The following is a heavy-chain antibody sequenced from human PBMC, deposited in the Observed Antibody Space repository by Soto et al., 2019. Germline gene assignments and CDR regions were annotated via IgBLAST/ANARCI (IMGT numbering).Heavy chain of an antibody. V-gene: IGHV3-23*01. CDR2: ISGSGGST. CDR1: GFTFSSYA. D-gene: IGHD3-10*01. J-gene: IGHJ4*02. CDR3: AKFLLYYGSGTRFDY. Sequence: EVQLLESGGGLVQPGGSLRLSCAASGFTFSSYAMSWVRQGPGKGLEWVSAISGSGGSTYYADSVKGRFTISRDNSKNTLYLQMNSLRAEDTAVYYSAKFLLYYGSGTRFDYWGQGTLVTVSS.